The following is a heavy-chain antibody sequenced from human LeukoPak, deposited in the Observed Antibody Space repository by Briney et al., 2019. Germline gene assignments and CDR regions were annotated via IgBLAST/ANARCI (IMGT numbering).Heavy chain of an antibody. CDR3: ARSYCSSTSCYGNYYYGMDV. CDR2: IYNSGST. Sequence: SETLSLTCTVSGGSISGYYWSWIRQPPGKGLEWIGNIYNSGSTNYNPSLKSRVTISVDTSKNQFSLKLSSVTAADTAVYYCARSYCSSTSCYGNYYYGMDVWGQGTTVTVSS. CDR1: GGSISGYY. D-gene: IGHD2-2*01. V-gene: IGHV4-59*12. J-gene: IGHJ6*02.